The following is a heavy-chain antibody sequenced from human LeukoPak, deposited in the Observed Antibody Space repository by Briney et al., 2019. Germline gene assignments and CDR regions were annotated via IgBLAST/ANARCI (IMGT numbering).Heavy chain of an antibody. CDR1: GGSLSDYY. D-gene: IGHD2-2*01. Sequence: SETLSLTCAVFGGSLSDYYWSWIRQPPGQGLEWIGEINHSGSTNYNPSLKSRVTISVDTSKNQFSLKLSSVTAADTAVYYCARVYQLKFDYWGQGTLVTVSS. CDR2: INHSGST. J-gene: IGHJ4*02. V-gene: IGHV4-34*01. CDR3: ARVYQLKFDY.